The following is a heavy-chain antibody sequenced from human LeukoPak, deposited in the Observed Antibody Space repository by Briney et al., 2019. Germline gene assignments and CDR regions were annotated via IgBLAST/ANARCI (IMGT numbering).Heavy chain of an antibody. CDR3: ARAGYYDFWSGYYYYFDY. D-gene: IGHD3-3*01. CDR2: IYYSGST. J-gene: IGHJ4*01. Sequence: SETLSLTCTVSGGSISSYYWSWIRQPPGKGLEWIGYIYYSGSTNYNPSLKSRVTISVDTSKNQFSLKLSSVTAADTAVYYCARAGYYDFWSGYYYYFDYWGHGTLVTVSS. CDR1: GGSISSYY. V-gene: IGHV4-59*01.